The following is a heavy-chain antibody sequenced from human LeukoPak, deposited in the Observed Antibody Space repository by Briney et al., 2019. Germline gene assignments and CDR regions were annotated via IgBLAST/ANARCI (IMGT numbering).Heavy chain of an antibody. Sequence: GGSVRLSCAASGFTFSNVWMSWVRQAPGEGLEWVGRIKSKTDGGTTDYAAPVKGRFTISRDDSKNTLFLQMNGLKIEDTAVYYCTTVSREDSSSDYWGQGTLVTVSS. CDR1: GFTFSNVW. V-gene: IGHV3-15*01. J-gene: IGHJ4*02. CDR2: IKSKTDGGTT. CDR3: TTVSREDSSSDY. D-gene: IGHD6-13*01.